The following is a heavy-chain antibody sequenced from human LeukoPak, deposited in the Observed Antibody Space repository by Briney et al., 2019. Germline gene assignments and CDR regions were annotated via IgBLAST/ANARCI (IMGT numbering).Heavy chain of an antibody. J-gene: IGHJ4*02. CDR3: ASGCSSTSCYPY. Sequence: GGSLRLSCAASGFTFSSYAMHWVRQAPGKGLEWVAVISYDGSNKYYADSVKGRFTISRDNAKNSLYLEMNSQRAEDTAVYYCASGCSSTSCYPYWGQGTLVTVSS. CDR2: ISYDGSNK. CDR1: GFTFSSYA. V-gene: IGHV3-30-3*01. D-gene: IGHD2-2*01.